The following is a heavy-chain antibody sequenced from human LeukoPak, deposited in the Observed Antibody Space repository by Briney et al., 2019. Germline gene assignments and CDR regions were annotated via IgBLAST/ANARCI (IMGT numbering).Heavy chain of an antibody. Sequence: SETLSLTCTVSGGSISSYYWSWIRQPPGKGLEWIGYIYYSGSTNYNPSLKSRVTISVDTSKNQFSLKLSSVTAADTAVYYCARNLMVRGVIITYYYYGMDVWGQGTTVSVSS. CDR3: ARNLMVRGVIITYYYYGMDV. J-gene: IGHJ6*02. D-gene: IGHD3-10*01. CDR1: GGSISSYY. V-gene: IGHV4-59*01. CDR2: IYYSGST.